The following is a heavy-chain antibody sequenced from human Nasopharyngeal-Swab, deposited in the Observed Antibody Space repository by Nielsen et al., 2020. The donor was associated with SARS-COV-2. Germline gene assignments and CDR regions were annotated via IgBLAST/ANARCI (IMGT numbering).Heavy chain of an antibody. CDR3: ARDRHGDDSRNYYYGMDV. Sequence: GGSLRLSCAASGFTFSSYAMHWVRQAPGKGLEYVSAISSNGGSTYYANSVKGRFTISRDNSKNTLYLQMGSLRAEDMAVYYCARDRHGDDSRNYYYGMDVWGQGTTVSVSS. V-gene: IGHV3-64*01. D-gene: IGHD4-23*01. CDR1: GFTFSSYA. J-gene: IGHJ6*02. CDR2: ISSNGGST.